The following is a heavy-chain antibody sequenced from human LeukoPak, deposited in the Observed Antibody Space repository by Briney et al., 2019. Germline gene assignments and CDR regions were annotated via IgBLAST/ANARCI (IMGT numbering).Heavy chain of an antibody. D-gene: IGHD3-10*01. CDR1: GLTFDDYA. V-gene: IGHV3-9*01. Sequence: PGGSLRLSCAASGLTFDDYAMHWVRQAPGKGLEWVSGISWNSGSIGYADSVKGRFTISRDNAKNSLYLQMNSLRTEDTALYHCTKDISASGNHGMDVWGQGTTVTVFS. CDR2: ISWNSGSI. CDR3: TKDISASGNHGMDV. J-gene: IGHJ6*02.